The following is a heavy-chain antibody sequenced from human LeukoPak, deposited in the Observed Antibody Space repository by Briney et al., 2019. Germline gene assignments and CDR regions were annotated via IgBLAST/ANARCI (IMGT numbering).Heavy chain of an antibody. J-gene: IGHJ4*02. CDR1: GFTFSSYA. CDR3: AKVSYCSSTSCR. V-gene: IGHV3-23*01. Sequence: PGGSLRLSCAASGFTFSSYAMSWVRQAPGKGPEWVSAISGSGGSTYYADSVKGRFTISRDNSKNTLYLQMNSLRAEDTAVYYCAKVSYCSSTSCRWGQGTLVTVSS. D-gene: IGHD2-2*01. CDR2: ISGSGGST.